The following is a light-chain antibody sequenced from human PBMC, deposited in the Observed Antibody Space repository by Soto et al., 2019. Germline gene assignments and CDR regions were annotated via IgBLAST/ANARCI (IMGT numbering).Light chain of an antibody. CDR3: QQRNNWPPIT. CDR2: DAS. Sequence: EIVLTQSPGTLSLSPGERSTLSCRASQSVSRSDLAWYQQKPGQAPRLLIYDASTRATGIPARFSGSGSETDFTLTITSLEPEDFAVYYCQQRNNWPPITFGQGTRLEIK. V-gene: IGKV3-11*01. CDR1: QSVSRSD. J-gene: IGKJ5*01.